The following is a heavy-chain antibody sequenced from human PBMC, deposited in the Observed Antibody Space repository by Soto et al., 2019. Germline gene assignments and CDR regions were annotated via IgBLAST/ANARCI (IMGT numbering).Heavy chain of an antibody. CDR2: INHSGST. D-gene: IGHD5-18*01. CDR3: ARGRGYSYASLDY. Sequence: PSETLSLTCAVYGGSFSGYYWSWIRQPPGKGLEWIGEINHSGSTNYNPSLKSRVTISVDTSKNQFSLKLSSVTAADTAVYYCARGRGYSYASLDYWGQGTLVTVSS. J-gene: IGHJ4*02. CDR1: GGSFSGYY. V-gene: IGHV4-34*01.